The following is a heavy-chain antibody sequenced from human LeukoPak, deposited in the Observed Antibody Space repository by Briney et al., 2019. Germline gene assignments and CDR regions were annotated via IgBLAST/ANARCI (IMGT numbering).Heavy chain of an antibody. CDR1: GYTFTGYY. D-gene: IGHD6-6*01. CDR2: INPNSGGT. J-gene: IGHJ4*02. V-gene: IGHV1-2*02. CDR3: ARVVAARPVGDY. Sequence: ASVKVSCKASGYTFTGYYIHWVRQAPGQGLEWMGWINPNSGGTNYAQKFQGRVTMTRDTSISTAYMELSRLRSDDTAVYYCARVVAARPVGDYWGQGTLVTVSS.